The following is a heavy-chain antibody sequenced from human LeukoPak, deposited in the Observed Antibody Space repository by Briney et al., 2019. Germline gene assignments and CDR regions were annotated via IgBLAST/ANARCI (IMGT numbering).Heavy chain of an antibody. J-gene: IGHJ4*02. CDR3: ASSSGWLFDY. D-gene: IGHD6-19*01. V-gene: IGHV3-7*01. CDR1: GFIFSSYW. Sequence: GGSLRLSCAASGFIFSSYWMSRVRQAPGKGLEWVANIKQDGSEKYYVDSVKGRFTISRDNAKNSLYLQMNSLRAEDTAVYYCASSSGWLFDYWGQGTLVTVSS. CDR2: IKQDGSEK.